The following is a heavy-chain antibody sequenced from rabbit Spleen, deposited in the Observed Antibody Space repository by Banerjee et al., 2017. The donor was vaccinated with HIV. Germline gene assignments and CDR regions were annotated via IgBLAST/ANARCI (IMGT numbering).Heavy chain of an antibody. CDR1: GFDFSDYG. V-gene: IGHV1S39*01. CDR3: AREISDYAVFAPYFYL. D-gene: IGHD4-2*01. Sequence: QEQLVESGGGLVQPGGSLKLSCKASGFDFSDYGVSWVRQAPGKGLEWIGYIDPVFGSTYYASWAKGRFTISKTSSTTVTLQMTSLTAADTATYFCAREISDYAVFAPYFYLWGQGTLVTVS. J-gene: IGHJ4*01. CDR2: IDPVFGST.